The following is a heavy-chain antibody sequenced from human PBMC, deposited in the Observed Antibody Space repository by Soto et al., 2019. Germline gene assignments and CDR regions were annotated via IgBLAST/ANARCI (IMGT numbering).Heavy chain of an antibody. D-gene: IGHD3-22*01. J-gene: IGHJ5*02. CDR1: GGTFSSYA. V-gene: IGHV1-69*13. CDR3: ARGEDYYDSSGSTNWFDP. CDR2: IIPIFGTA. Sequence: SVKVSCKASGGTFSSYAISWVRQAPGQGLEWMGGIIPIFGTANYAQKFQGRVTITADESTSTAYMELSSLRSEDTAVYYCARGEDYYDSSGSTNWFDPWGQGTLVTVSS.